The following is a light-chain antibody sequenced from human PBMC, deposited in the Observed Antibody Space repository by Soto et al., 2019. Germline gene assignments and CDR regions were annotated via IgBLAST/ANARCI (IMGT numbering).Light chain of an antibody. Sequence: SALTQPASVSGSPGLSITISCTGTSSDVGSYNLVSWYQQHPGKAPKLMIYEVSKRPSGVSNRFSGSKSGNTASLTISGLQAEDEADYYCCSYAGSSTGYVFGTGTKVTVL. V-gene: IGLV2-23*02. CDR2: EVS. CDR1: SSDVGSYNL. J-gene: IGLJ1*01. CDR3: CSYAGSSTGYV.